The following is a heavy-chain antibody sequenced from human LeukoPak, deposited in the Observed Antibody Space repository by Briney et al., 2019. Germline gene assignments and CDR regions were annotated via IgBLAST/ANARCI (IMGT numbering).Heavy chain of an antibody. CDR3: ARGDIVVVPAAFLFDY. Sequence: QPGGSLRLSCAASGFTVSSNYMSWVRQAPGKGLEWVSVIYSGGSTYYADSVKGRFTISRDNAKNSLYLQMNSLRAEDTAVYYCARGDIVVVPAAFLFDYWGQGTLVTVSS. CDR1: GFTVSSNY. D-gene: IGHD2-2*01. V-gene: IGHV3-66*01. J-gene: IGHJ4*02. CDR2: IYSGGST.